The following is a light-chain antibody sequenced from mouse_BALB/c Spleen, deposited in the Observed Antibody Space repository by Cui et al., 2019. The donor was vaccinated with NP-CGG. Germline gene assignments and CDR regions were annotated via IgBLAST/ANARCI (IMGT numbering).Light chain of an antibody. V-gene: IGKV4-92*01. J-gene: IGKJ5*01. CDR1: LSISSNY. CDR2: RTS. Sequence: EMFLTQSPVSITASRGEKVTLTCRASLSISSNYLYWYQKKPGSSPKLLIYRTSILACGVLVSLSGSASENSHILTISCMQDEDAATYYCQQGNSSPLTFGAGTKLELK. CDR3: QQGNSSPLT.